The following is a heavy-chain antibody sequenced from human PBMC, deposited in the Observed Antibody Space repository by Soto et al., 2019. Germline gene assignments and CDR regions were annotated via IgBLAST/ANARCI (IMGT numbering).Heavy chain of an antibody. D-gene: IGHD1-7*01. J-gene: IGHJ4*02. CDR1: GFTFSSYD. CDR2: ISSNGGTT. CDR3: VRRVSGNYDY. Sequence: VQLAESGGGMVQPGGSLRLSCVASGFTFSSYDMHWVRQAPGKGLEYVSSISSNGGTTYYGNSVEGRFTISRDNSKNTLYLQMGSLRAEDMAVYYCVRRVSGNYDYWGQGTLVTVSS. V-gene: IGHV3-64*01.